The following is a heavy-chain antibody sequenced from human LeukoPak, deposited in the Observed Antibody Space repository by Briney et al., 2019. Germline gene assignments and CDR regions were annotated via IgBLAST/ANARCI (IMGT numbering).Heavy chain of an antibody. V-gene: IGHV3-21*04. J-gene: IGHJ3*02. CDR2: ISSSSSYI. CDR1: GFTFSSYS. Sequence: GGSLRLSCAASGFTFSSYSMNWVRQAPGKGLEWVSSISSSSSYIYYADSVKGRFTISRDNAKNSLYLQMNSLRAEDTAVYYCAKDRTFDRGSGSLDAFDIWGQGTMVTVSS. CDR3: AKDRTFDRGSGSLDAFDI. D-gene: IGHD3-10*01.